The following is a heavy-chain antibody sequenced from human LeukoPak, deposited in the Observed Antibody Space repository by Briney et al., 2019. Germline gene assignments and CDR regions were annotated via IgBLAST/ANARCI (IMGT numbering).Heavy chain of an antibody. V-gene: IGHV3-30*18. J-gene: IGHJ3*02. CDR1: GFTFSNYG. CDR3: AKLGDSDAFDI. CDR2: ISYDGSNK. D-gene: IGHD2-21*02. Sequence: GRSLRLSCVVSGFTFSNYGMHWVRQAPGKGLGWVSVISYDGSNKYYADSVKGRFTISRDNSKSTLYLQMNSLRADDTAVYYCAKLGDSDAFDIWGQGTMVTVSS.